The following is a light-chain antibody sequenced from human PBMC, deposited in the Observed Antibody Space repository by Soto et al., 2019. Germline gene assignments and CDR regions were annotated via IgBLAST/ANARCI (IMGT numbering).Light chain of an antibody. CDR2: GAS. V-gene: IGKV3-15*01. CDR3: QQYTNWPPET. J-gene: IGKJ2*01. Sequence: EIVLTQSPATLSVSPGERATISCRASQSVSTNLAWYQQKPGQAPRLLIYGASTRATGSPARFSGSRSGTEFTLTISCLQSEDFAFYFFQQYTNWPPETFGQGTKLEIK. CDR1: QSVSTN.